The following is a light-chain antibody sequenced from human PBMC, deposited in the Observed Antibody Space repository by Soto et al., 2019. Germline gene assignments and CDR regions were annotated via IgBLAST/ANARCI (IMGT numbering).Light chain of an antibody. CDR3: HQYGTSPLT. CDR2: GAS. CDR1: QSVSSN. Sequence: EIVMTQSPATLSVSPGERATLSCRASQSVSSNLAWYQQKPGQAPRLLIYGASTRATGIPARFSGSGSGTEFTLTISSLQSEDFGIYYCHQYGTSPLTFGGGTKVDIK. J-gene: IGKJ4*01. V-gene: IGKV3D-15*02.